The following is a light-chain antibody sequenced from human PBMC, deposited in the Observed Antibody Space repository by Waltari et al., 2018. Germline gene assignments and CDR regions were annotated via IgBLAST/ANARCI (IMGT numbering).Light chain of an antibody. CDR3: CSYAGSMV. CDR1: STAIGTYNV. V-gene: IGLV2-23*02. J-gene: IGLJ2*01. Sequence: QSALTQPASVSGSPGQSITISCTGSSTAIGTYNVVSWYQHHPGKAPKLIIYGVTNRPSGVSNRFSGSKSGNTASLTISGLQTEDEADYYCCSYAGSMVFGGGTKLTVL. CDR2: GVT.